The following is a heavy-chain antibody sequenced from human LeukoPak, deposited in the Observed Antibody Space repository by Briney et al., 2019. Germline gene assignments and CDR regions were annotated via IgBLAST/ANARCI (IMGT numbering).Heavy chain of an antibody. CDR2: IYYSGST. J-gene: IGHJ6*02. D-gene: IGHD3-22*01. Sequence: SETPSLTCTVSGGSISSYYWSWIRQPPGKGLEWIGYIYYSGSTNYNPSLKSRVTISVDTSKNQFSLKLSSVTAADTAVYYCAREMYYYDSSGYYPSDYYGMDVWGQGTTVTVSS. CDR3: AREMYYYDSSGYYPSDYYGMDV. CDR1: GGSISSYY. V-gene: IGHV4-59*01.